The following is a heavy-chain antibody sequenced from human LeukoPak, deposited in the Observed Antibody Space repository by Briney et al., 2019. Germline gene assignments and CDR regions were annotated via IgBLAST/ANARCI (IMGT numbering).Heavy chain of an antibody. CDR1: GGSIRSYY. D-gene: IGHD1-26*01. CDR3: ARHDVGATRFDY. J-gene: IGHJ4*02. V-gene: IGHV4-59*08. CDR2: IYSSGST. Sequence: SETLSLTCALSGGSIRSYYWSCIRKPPGEGLEWVGYIYSSGSTKYSTCLKSRVIMSVDTYKSQFSLKLSSVTAADTAVYYCARHDVGATRFDYWGQGTLVTVSS.